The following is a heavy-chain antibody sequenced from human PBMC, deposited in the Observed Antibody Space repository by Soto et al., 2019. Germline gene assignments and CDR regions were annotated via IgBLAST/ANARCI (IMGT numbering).Heavy chain of an antibody. Sequence: PSETLSLTCTISGDSINNYFWKWIRQSPGKGLEWIGYISYSGSTSYNPSLQSRVTISSDTSKNQFSLELSSVTAADTAVYYCARARQRDTGRGLDVWGQGTTVTVSS. V-gene: IGHV4-59*01. D-gene: IGHD5-18*01. CDR3: ARARQRDTGRGLDV. CDR2: ISYSGST. J-gene: IGHJ6*02. CDR1: GDSINNYF.